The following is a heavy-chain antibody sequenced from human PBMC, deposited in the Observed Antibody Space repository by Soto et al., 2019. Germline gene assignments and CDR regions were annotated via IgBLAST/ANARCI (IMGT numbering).Heavy chain of an antibody. Sequence: GGSLRLSCAASGFTFSSYSMNWVRQAPGKGLEWVSSISSSSSYIYYADSVKGRFTISRDNAKNSLYLQMNSLRAEDTAVYYCARDYYYDSSGYYAGLAYWGQGTLVTVSS. CDR3: ARDYYYDSSGYYAGLAY. V-gene: IGHV3-21*01. CDR1: GFTFSSYS. J-gene: IGHJ4*02. CDR2: ISSSSSYI. D-gene: IGHD3-22*01.